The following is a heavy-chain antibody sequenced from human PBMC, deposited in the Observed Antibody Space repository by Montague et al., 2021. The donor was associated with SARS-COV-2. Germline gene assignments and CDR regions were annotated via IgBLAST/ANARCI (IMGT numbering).Heavy chain of an antibody. Sequence: SETLSLTCTDSGDSISTYYWSWIRQPPGKGLEWIGYIYYNGYTNYNPSLKSRVTISVDTSKNQFSLRLSSVTAADTAVYFCARGGATYYYDTSGYVNAFDTWGQGTMVTVSS. J-gene: IGHJ3*02. D-gene: IGHD3-22*01. CDR3: ARGGATYYYDTSGYVNAFDT. CDR2: IYYNGYT. CDR1: GDSISTYY. V-gene: IGHV4-59*01.